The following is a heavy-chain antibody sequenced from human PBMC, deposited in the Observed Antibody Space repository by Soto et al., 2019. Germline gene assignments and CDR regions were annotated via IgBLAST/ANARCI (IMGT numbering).Heavy chain of an antibody. CDR2: IWYDGSNK. Sequence: GGSLRLSCAASGFTFSSYGMHWVRQAPGKGLEWVAVIWYDGSNKYYADSVKGRFTISRDNSKNTLYLQMNSLRAEDTAVYYCASNTVAANYYYYMDVWGKGTTVTVSS. V-gene: IGHV3-33*01. CDR1: GFTFSSYG. CDR3: ASNTVAANYYYYMDV. J-gene: IGHJ6*03. D-gene: IGHD6-19*01.